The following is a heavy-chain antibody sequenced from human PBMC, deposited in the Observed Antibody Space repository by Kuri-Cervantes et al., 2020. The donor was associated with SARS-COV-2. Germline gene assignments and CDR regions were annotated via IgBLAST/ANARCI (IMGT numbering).Heavy chain of an antibody. D-gene: IGHD3-3*01. V-gene: IGHV3-30-3*01. J-gene: IGHJ4*02. CDR3: TTDLKPWRADY. Sequence: GESLKISCAASGFTFSSYAMHWVRQAPGKGLEWVAAISYDGSNKYYADSVKGRFTISRDNSKNTLYLQMNSLKTEDTAVYYCTTDLKPWRADYWGQGTLVTVSS. CDR2: ISYDGSNK. CDR1: GFTFSSYA.